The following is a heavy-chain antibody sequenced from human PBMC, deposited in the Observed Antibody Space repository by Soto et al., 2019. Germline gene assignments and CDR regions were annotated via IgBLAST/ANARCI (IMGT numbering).Heavy chain of an antibody. CDR1: GPTFIAYY. Sequence: QLVQSGAEVKKPGASVRVSCKPSGPTFIAYYIHWVRQAPGQGLEWMGWIDPKSGGTTYEQKFLGRVTMTRDTSINTAYMDLNRLTSDDTAVYYCVRVSVDVPEWGQGTLITVSS. J-gene: IGHJ4*02. V-gene: IGHV1-2*02. CDR3: VRVSVDVPE. CDR2: IDPKSGGT. D-gene: IGHD5-12*01.